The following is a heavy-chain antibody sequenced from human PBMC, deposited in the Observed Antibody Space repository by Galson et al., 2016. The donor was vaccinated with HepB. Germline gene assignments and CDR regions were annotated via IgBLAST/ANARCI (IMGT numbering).Heavy chain of an antibody. J-gene: IGHJ4*02. CDR1: GDSSSSGFH. V-gene: IGHV4-38-2*01. CDR2: VSHRGNT. D-gene: IGHD3-22*01. CDR3: ARLFQEYSDSSGYYMRYYFDY. Sequence: SETLSLTCAVSGDSSSSGFHWGWIRQPPGKGLEWIGSVSHRGNTYYNPSLKSPVTISVDTSKNQFSLKLSSVTAADTAVYYCARLFQEYSDSSGYYMRYYFDYWGQGILVTVSS.